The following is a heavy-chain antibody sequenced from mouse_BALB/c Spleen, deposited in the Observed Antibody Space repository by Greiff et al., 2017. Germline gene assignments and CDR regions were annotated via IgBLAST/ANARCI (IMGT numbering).Heavy chain of an antibody. J-gene: IGHJ2*01. D-gene: IGHD1-1*01. CDR2: ISDGGSYT. V-gene: IGHV5-4*02. Sequence: EVQLVESGGGLVKPGGSLKLSCAASGFTFSDYYMYWVRQTPEKRLEWVATISDGGSYTYYPDSVKGRFTISRDNAKNNLYLQMSSLKSEDTAMYYCARGYGSLFDYWGQGTTLTVSS. CDR3: ARGYGSLFDY. CDR1: GFTFSDYY.